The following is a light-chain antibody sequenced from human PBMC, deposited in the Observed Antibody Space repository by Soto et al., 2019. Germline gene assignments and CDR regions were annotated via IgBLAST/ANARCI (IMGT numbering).Light chain of an antibody. V-gene: IGKV2-28*01. Sequence: DIVMTQSPLSLPDTPGEPASISCRSSQSLLYSNGYNYLDWNLQKPGQSPQLLIFLGSNRASGIPDRFSGSGSGTDFTLTISRVETEDVGVYYCMQALETPLTFGGGTKVDIK. CDR3: MQALETPLT. CDR1: QSLLYSNGYNY. CDR2: LGS. J-gene: IGKJ4*01.